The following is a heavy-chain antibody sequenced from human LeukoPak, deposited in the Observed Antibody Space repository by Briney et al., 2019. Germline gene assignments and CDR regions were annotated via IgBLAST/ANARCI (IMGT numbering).Heavy chain of an antibody. V-gene: IGHV3-33*06. CDR3: AKDRDIVVVPAANIDY. CDR2: IGSDVSNR. J-gene: IGHJ4*02. Sequence: GRSLRLSCAASGFTFSIYGMHWVRQAPGKGLEWVAVIGSDVSNRYYADSVKGRFTISRDNSKNTLYLQMNSLRAEDTAVYYCAKDRDIVVVPAANIDYWGQGTLVTVSS. D-gene: IGHD2-2*01. CDR1: GFTFSIYG.